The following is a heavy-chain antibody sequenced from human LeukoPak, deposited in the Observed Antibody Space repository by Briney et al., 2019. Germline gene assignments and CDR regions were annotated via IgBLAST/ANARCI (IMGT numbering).Heavy chain of an antibody. D-gene: IGHD2-2*01. V-gene: IGHV1-46*01. CDR3: ARAGYCSSTSCSESAKHFDC. CDR2: INPSGGST. J-gene: IGHJ4*02. Sequence: ASVKVSCKASGYTFTSYYMHWARQAPGQGLEWMGIINPSGGSTSYAQKFQGRVTMTRDMSTSTVYMELSSLRSEDTAVYYCARAGYCSSTSCSESAKHFDCWGQGTLVTVSS. CDR1: GYTFTSYY.